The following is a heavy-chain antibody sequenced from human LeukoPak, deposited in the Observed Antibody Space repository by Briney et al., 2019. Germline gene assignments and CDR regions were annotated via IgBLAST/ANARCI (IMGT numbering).Heavy chain of an antibody. CDR3: ARSGSVAASNYFDY. J-gene: IGHJ4*02. CDR1: GGSISNSNYY. V-gene: IGHV4-39*01. D-gene: IGHD3-10*01. CDR2: FYYSGST. Sequence: PSETLSLTCTVSGGSISNSNYYWDWLRQPPGKGLEWIGSFYYSGSTYYTPSLKSRVTISVDTSKNQFSLKLSSVTAADTAVYYCARSGSVAASNYFDYWGQGTLVTVSS.